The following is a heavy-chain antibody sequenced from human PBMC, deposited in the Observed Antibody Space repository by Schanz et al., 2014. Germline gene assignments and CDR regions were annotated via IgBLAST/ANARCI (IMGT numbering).Heavy chain of an antibody. CDR2: INGYNGHT. V-gene: IGHV1-18*01. CDR3: ARDRRRYCSTASCLHDNWFDP. D-gene: IGHD2-2*01. Sequence: QLQLVQSGAEVKKPGSSVKVSCKASGGTFSSDTFSWVRQAPGQGLEWMGWINGYNGHTLYAQKVQGRVTMTTDTSTGTAYMELRSLRSDDTAVYYCARDRRRYCSTASCLHDNWFDPWGQGTLVIVSS. J-gene: IGHJ5*02. CDR1: GGTFSSDT.